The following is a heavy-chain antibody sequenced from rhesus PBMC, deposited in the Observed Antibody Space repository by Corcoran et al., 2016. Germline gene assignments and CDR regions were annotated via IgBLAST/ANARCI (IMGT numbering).Heavy chain of an antibody. Sequence: EVQLVESGGGLVQPGGSLRLSCAASGFTFSNSWMSWVRQAPGKGLEWVARIKRKADGETADYPASVKGRFTISRDDSKNTLYLQMNSLKTEDTAVYYCTTDPADSWNYRPNSLDVWGRGVLVTVSS. V-gene: IGHV3-30*02. CDR1: GFTFSNSW. CDR2: IKRKADGETA. D-gene: IGHD1-1-1*01. J-gene: IGHJ5-2*02. CDR3: TTDPADSWNYRPNSLDV.